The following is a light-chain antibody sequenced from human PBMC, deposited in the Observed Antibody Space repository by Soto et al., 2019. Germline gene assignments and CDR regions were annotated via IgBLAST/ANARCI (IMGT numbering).Light chain of an antibody. J-gene: IGKJ1*01. V-gene: IGKV3-20*01. Sequence: EIVLTQSPGTLSLSPGERATLSCRASQSVSSSYLAWYQQKPGQAPRLLIYGVSGRATGIPDRFSGSGSGTDFTLTISGLEPEDFAVYFCQQFQSSLRTFGQGTKVDI. CDR2: GVS. CDR1: QSVSSSY. CDR3: QQFQSSLRT.